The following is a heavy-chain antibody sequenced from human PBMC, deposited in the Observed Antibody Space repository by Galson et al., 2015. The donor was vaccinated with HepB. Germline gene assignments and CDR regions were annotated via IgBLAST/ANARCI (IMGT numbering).Heavy chain of an antibody. J-gene: IGHJ6*03. V-gene: IGHV4-61*02. D-gene: IGHD6-25*01. CDR3: ARGFQHGSVYYYYYMDV. Sequence: LSLTCTVSGGSISSDNYYWSWIRQPAGKGLEWIGRIYTSGSTNYNPSLMSRVTMSVDTSKKQFSLKLSSVTAADTAVYYCARGFQHGSVYYYYYMDVWGKGTTVTVSS. CDR1: GGSISSDNYY. CDR2: IYTSGST.